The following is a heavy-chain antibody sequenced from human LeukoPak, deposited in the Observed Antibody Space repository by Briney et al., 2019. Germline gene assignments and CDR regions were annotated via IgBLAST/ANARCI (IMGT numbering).Heavy chain of an antibody. Sequence: ASVKVSCKASGSTFTSSAMQWVRQARGQRLEWIGWIDVGSGSTNYAQYFQERVTITRDMSTSTAYMELSSLRSEDTAVYYCAASSPEGNWFDPWAQGTLVSVSS. V-gene: IGHV1-58*02. CDR3: AASSPEGNWFDP. CDR1: GSTFTSSA. CDR2: IDVGSGST. J-gene: IGHJ5*02.